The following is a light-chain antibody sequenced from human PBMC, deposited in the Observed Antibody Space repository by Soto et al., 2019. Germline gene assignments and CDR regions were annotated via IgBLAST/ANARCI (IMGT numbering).Light chain of an antibody. CDR1: QSVLHTSNNKNL. J-gene: IGKJ2*01. V-gene: IGKV4-1*01. CDR3: HQHFGSSRT. Sequence: DIVMTQSPDSLAVSLGERATINCKSSQSVLHTSNNKNLLAWYQQKPGQPPKLLISWASTRGSGVPDRFSGRGCGRDFALTMRRLESEVVGVYRCHQHFGSSRTFGQGTKVEIK. CDR2: WAS.